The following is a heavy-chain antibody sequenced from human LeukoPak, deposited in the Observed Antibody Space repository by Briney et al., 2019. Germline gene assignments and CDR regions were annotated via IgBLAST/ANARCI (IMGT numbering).Heavy chain of an antibody. V-gene: IGHV4-59*01. CDR1: GGSISSYY. CDR3: ARVPCGGSASLFDY. J-gene: IGHJ4*02. Sequence: SETLSLTCTVSGGSISSYYWSWLRQPPGKGLEWIGYIYSSGGTNYNPSLKSRVTISVDTSKNQFSLKLSSVTAADTAYYYCARVPCGGSASLFDYWGQGTLVTVSS. D-gene: IGHD6-25*01. CDR2: IYSSGGT.